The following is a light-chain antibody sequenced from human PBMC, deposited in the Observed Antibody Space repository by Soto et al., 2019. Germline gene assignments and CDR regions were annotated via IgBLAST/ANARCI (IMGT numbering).Light chain of an antibody. V-gene: IGKV1-39*01. CDR1: ENIPGY. CDR3: QQYNDYSAT. CDR2: AAS. J-gene: IGKJ1*01. Sequence: DIQMTQSPSSLSASVGDRVIITCRASENIPGYVHWYQQKPGKDPKLLIYAASRLQSGVPSRFSGSESGTDFTLRISSLQPEDFATYYCQQYNDYSATFGQGTRWIS.